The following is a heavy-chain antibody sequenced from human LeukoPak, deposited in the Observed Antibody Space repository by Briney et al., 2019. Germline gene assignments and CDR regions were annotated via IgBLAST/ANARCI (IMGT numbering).Heavy chain of an antibody. J-gene: IGHJ4*02. D-gene: IGHD6-19*01. V-gene: IGHV3-23*01. CDR3: AFGPHQQWLLAVY. CDR1: GVSFSSYA. CDR2: ITGSGDST. Sequence: GGSLRLSCAVSGVSFSSYAVGWVRQPPGKGLQLVSTITGSGDSTFYADSVNGPFTVSRDNSKNTLYLQTSSLRAHDPALYYCAFGPHQQWLLAVYWGQGTLVTVSS.